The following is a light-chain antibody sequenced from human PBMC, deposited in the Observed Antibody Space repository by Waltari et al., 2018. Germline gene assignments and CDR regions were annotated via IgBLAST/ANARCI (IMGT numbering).Light chain of an antibody. CDR3: QQSHSIPLT. CDR1: QSINNF. V-gene: IGKV1-39*01. J-gene: IGKJ4*01. Sequence: DIQMTQSPSSLSASVADRVTITCRASQSINNFLNWDQQTPGKAPKRLIYAASNFHSGVPSRFSGSGSGTEFNLTISSLQPEDFATYFCQQSHSIPLTFGGGTKVEI. CDR2: AAS.